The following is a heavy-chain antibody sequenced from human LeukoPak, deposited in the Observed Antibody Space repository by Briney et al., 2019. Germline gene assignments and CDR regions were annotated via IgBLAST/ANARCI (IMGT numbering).Heavy chain of an antibody. J-gene: IGHJ3*02. CDR3: ARKMKTGDRVGTFDI. CDR1: GFTFSSHN. D-gene: IGHD1-1*01. CDR2: IGTDGSYI. V-gene: IGHV3-21*01. Sequence: GGSLRLSCAASGFTFSSHNMNWVRQAPVKGLEWVSSIGTDGSYIHYADSVQGRFTISRDNAKNSLYLQMNSLTAEDTAVYYCARKMKTGDRVGTFDIWGQGTMVTVSS.